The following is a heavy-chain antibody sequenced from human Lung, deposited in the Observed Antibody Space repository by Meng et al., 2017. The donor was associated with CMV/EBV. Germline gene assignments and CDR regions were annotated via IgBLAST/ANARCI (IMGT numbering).Heavy chain of an antibody. CDR1: GFTFSSYS. J-gene: IGHJ5*02. CDR3: ARVGQFDFWSGYSGPDAYNWFDP. CDR2: ISSSSGYI. Sequence: GESXKISCAASGFTFSSYSMNWVRQAPGKGLEWVSSISSSSGYIYYADSVKGRFTISRDNAKNSLYLQMNSLRAEDTAVYYCARVGQFDFWSGYSGPDAYNWFDPWXQGTLVTVSS. D-gene: IGHD3-3*01. V-gene: IGHV3-21*06.